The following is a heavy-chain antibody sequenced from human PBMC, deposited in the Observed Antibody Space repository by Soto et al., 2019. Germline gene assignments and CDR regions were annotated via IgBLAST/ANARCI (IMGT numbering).Heavy chain of an antibody. CDR1: GFTFSSYA. Sequence: EVQLVESGGGLVQPGGSLRPSCAASGFTFSSYAMHWVRQAPGKGLEYVSAISSNGGSTYYANSVKGRFTISRDNSKNTLYLQMGSLRAEDMAVYYCARQYYYYYMDVWGKGTTVTVSS. CDR3: ARQYYYYYMDV. CDR2: ISSNGGST. J-gene: IGHJ6*03. V-gene: IGHV3-64*01.